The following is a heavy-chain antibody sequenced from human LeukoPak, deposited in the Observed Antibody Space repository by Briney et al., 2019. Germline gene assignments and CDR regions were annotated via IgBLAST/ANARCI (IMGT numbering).Heavy chain of an antibody. Sequence: TGGSLRLSCVASGFTFSNYWMAWIRHAPGRGLEWVANINKDGSETYYLDSVRGRFTISRDNAKNSLYLQMNTLGAEDTAVYYCVRELVVGPAEYFQNWGQGTLVTVSS. CDR2: INKDGSET. D-gene: IGHD2-15*01. J-gene: IGHJ1*01. V-gene: IGHV3-7*01. CDR1: GFTFSNYW. CDR3: VRELVVGPAEYFQN.